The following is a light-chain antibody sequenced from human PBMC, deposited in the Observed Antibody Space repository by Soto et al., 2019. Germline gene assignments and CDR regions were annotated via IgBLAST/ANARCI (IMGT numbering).Light chain of an antibody. Sequence: EIVLTQSPATLSLSPGERATLSCRASQSVSSYLAWYQQKPGQAPRLLIYDASNRATGIPARFSGSGSGTAFTHTISSREPEDFAVYYCQQRSNWPPYTFGQGTKLEIK. J-gene: IGKJ2*01. V-gene: IGKV3-11*01. CDR3: QQRSNWPPYT. CDR2: DAS. CDR1: QSVSSY.